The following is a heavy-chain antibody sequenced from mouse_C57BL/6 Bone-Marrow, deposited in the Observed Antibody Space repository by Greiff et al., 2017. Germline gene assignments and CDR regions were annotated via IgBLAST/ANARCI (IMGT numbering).Heavy chain of an antibody. V-gene: IGHV2-2*01. J-gene: IGHJ3*01. Sequence: VTLQASGPGLVQPSQSLSSTCKVSGISLTSTGVHLVRPSPGKGLEWLGEIWSGGSTDYNAAFISRLGISKDNFKSQVFLKMNSLQADDTAIYYCASSIFADWGQGTLVTVSA. CDR3: ASSIFAD. CDR1: GISLTSTG. CDR2: IWSGGST.